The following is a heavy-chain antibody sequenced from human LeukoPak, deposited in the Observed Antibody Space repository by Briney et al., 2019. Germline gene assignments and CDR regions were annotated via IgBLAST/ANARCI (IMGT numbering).Heavy chain of an antibody. J-gene: IGHJ4*02. CDR1: GDSISSSVW. V-gene: IGHV4-4*02. D-gene: IGHD6-13*01. CDR3: ARTSSSWYFYDN. Sequence: SETLSLTCAVSGDSISSSVWWSWVRQPPGKGLEWIGEVYHSGSTSYNPSLKGRVTISVDKSKNHFSLELSSVTAADTAVYFCARTSSSWYFYDNWGQGTLVTVSS. CDR2: VYHSGST.